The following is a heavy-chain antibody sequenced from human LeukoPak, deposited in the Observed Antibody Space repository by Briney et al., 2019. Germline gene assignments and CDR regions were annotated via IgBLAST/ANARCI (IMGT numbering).Heavy chain of an antibody. CDR3: ARDPEDHYYYGMDV. V-gene: IGHV3-21*01. CDR1: GFTFSSYS. J-gene: IGHJ6*02. CDR2: ISSSSSYI. D-gene: IGHD2-15*01. Sequence: GGSLRLSCAASGFTFSSYSMNWVRQAPGEGLEWVSSISSSSSYIYYADSVKGRFTISRDNAKNSLYLQMNSLRAEDTAVYYCARDPEDHYYYGMDVWGQGTTVTVSS.